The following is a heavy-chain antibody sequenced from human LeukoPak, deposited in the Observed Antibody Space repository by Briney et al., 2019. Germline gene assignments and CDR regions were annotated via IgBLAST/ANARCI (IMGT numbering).Heavy chain of an antibody. CDR1: GYTFTGYY. CDR2: INPNSGGT. J-gene: IGHJ5*02. Sequence: ASVKVSCKASGYTFTGYYMHWVRQAPGQGLEWMGWINPNSGGTNYAQKFQGRVTITADESTSTAYMELSSLRSEDTAVYYCAREGSGRKDYYGSGSYYGGFDPWGQGTLVTVSS. D-gene: IGHD3-10*01. V-gene: IGHV1-2*02. CDR3: AREGSGRKDYYGSGSYYGGFDP.